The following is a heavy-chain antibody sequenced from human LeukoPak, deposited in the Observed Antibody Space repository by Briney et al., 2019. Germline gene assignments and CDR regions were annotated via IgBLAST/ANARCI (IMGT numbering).Heavy chain of an antibody. CDR2: IYYSGST. CDR3: ARLYLPATRFDY. Sequence: SETLSLTCTVSGGSISSYYWSWIRQHPGKGLECIGYIYYSGSTNYNPSLKSRVTISVDTSKNQFSLKLTSVTAADTAVYYCARLYLPATRFDYWGQGTLVTVSS. D-gene: IGHD5-24*01. CDR1: GGSISSYY. V-gene: IGHV4-59*08. J-gene: IGHJ4*02.